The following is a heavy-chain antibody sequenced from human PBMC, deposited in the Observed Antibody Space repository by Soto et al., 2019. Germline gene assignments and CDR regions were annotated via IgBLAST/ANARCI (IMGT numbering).Heavy chain of an antibody. Sequence: SETLSLTCTVSGVSISSVSYSWGWIRQPPGKGLEWIGSISYTGSTYYNPSLKSRVTISVDTSKNQFSLRLISVTAADTAVYYCVRNGYDFWSGEPNFDYWGQGTLVT. J-gene: IGHJ4*02. CDR1: GVSISSVSYS. V-gene: IGHV4-39*01. CDR2: ISYTGST. D-gene: IGHD3-3*01. CDR3: VRNGYDFWSGEPNFDY.